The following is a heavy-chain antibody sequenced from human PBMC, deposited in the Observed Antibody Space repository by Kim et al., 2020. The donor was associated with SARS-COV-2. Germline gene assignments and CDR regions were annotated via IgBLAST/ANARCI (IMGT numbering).Heavy chain of an antibody. CDR1: GFPFSNYA. J-gene: IGHJ4*02. V-gene: IGHV3-23*01. D-gene: IGHD3-10*01. Sequence: GGSLRLSCAASGFPFSNYAMSWVRQAPGKGLEWVSAISGHGSNSFYADSVKGRFTISRDKSKSTLFLQMNSLRGEDTAVYYCAKDLVGSGDYYNSIDSWGQGTLVTVSS. CDR2: ISGHGSNS. CDR3: AKDLVGSGDYYNSIDS.